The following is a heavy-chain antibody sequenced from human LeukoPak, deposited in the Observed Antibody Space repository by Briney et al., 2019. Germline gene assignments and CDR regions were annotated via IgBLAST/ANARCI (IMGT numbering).Heavy chain of an antibody. Sequence: PSETLSLTCTVSGGSISSGGYYWSWIRQPAGKGLEWIGRIYTSGSTNHNPSLKTRVTISVDTSKNQFSLRLSSVTAADTAVYYCARDLMITFGGVIVSYACDIWGQGTMVTVSS. J-gene: IGHJ3*02. CDR3: ARDLMITFGGVIVSYACDI. D-gene: IGHD3-16*02. V-gene: IGHV4-61*02. CDR1: GGSISSGGYY. CDR2: IYTSGST.